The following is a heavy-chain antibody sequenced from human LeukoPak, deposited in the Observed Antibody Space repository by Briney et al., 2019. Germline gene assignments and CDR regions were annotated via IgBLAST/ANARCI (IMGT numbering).Heavy chain of an antibody. CDR1: GGSVRSYY. D-gene: IGHD4-23*01. Sequence: SETLSLTCTVSGGSVRSYYWSWIRQPPGKGLEWIGNVYYSGSTNDNPSLKSRVTISIDTSKNQFSLKLSSVSAADTAVYYCARHDYGGNSLDYWGQGILVTVSS. J-gene: IGHJ4*02. CDR2: VYYSGST. V-gene: IGHV4-59*08. CDR3: ARHDYGGNSLDY.